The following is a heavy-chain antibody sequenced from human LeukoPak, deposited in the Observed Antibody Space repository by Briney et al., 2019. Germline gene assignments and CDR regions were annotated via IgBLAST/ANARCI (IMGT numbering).Heavy chain of an antibody. D-gene: IGHD5-24*01. CDR3: GRLRDGYSDY. CDR2: IYPGDSDT. CDR1: GYSFTSFW. V-gene: IGHV5-51*01. J-gene: IGHJ4*02. Sequence: GESLKISCKGSGYSFTSFWIGWVRQMPGKGQEWMGIIYPGDSDTRYSPSLQGQVTISADKSISTAYLQWNSLKASDTAIYYCGRLRDGYSDYWGQGTLVTVSS.